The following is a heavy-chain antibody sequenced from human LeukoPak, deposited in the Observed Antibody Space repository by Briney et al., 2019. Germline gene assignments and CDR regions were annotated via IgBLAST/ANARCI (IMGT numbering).Heavy chain of an antibody. Sequence: SETLSLTCAVYGGPFSGYYWSWIRQPPGKGLEWIGEINHSGSTNYNPSLKSRVTISVDTSKNQFSLKLSSVTAADTAVYYCARRSSYYDILTGYYNFDYWGQGTLVTVSS. V-gene: IGHV4-34*01. CDR3: ARRSSYYDILTGYYNFDY. CDR2: INHSGST. CDR1: GGPFSGYY. J-gene: IGHJ4*02. D-gene: IGHD3-9*01.